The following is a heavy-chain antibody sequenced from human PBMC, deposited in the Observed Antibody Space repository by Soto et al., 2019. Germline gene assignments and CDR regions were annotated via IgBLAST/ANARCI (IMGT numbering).Heavy chain of an antibody. Sequence: QVQLVQSGAEVKKPGSSVKVSCKASGGTFSSYTISWVRQAPGQGLEWMGRIIPILGIANYAQKFQGRVTITADKSTSTAYMELSSLRSEDTAVYYCARRSYYYGSGSYSDAFDIWGQGTIVTVSS. V-gene: IGHV1-69*02. D-gene: IGHD3-10*01. CDR3: ARRSYYYGSGSYSDAFDI. CDR2: IIPILGIA. CDR1: GGTFSSYT. J-gene: IGHJ3*02.